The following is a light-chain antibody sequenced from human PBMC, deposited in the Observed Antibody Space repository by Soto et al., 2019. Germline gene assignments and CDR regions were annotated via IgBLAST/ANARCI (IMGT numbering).Light chain of an antibody. CDR1: SSNIGAGYD. J-gene: IGLJ2*01. CDR3: QSYDTSLRSVV. CDR2: GNS. Sequence: QSVLTQPPSVSGAPGQRVTISCTGGSSNIGAGYDVHWYQQLPGTAPKLLIYGNSNRPSGVPDRFSGSRSGTSASLAITGLQTEDEADYYCQSYDTSLRSVVFGGGTKLTVL. V-gene: IGLV1-40*01.